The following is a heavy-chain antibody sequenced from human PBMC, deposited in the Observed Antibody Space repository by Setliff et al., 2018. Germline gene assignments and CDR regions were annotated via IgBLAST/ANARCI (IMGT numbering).Heavy chain of an antibody. CDR1: GYIFTSYY. J-gene: IGHJ6*03. D-gene: IGHD5-18*01. Sequence: ASVKVSCKAGGYIFTSYYMYWVRQAPGQGLEWMGTINTGGGSASIVDQFQGRVTMTRDTSTSTVYMEVNSLRSDDTALYYCARGGHIRYDYYYMDVWGKGTTVTVS. V-gene: IGHV1-46*01. CDR2: INTGGGSA. CDR3: ARGGHIRYDYYYMDV.